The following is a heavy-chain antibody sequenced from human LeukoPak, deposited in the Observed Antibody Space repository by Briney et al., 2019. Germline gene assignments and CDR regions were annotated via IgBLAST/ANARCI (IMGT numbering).Heavy chain of an antibody. CDR2: ISSSSSYI. J-gene: IGHJ3*02. CDR3: ARERLLWFGELSGPDAFDI. CDR1: GFTFSSYS. D-gene: IGHD3-10*01. Sequence: GGSLRLSCAASGFTFSSYSMNWVRQAPGKGLEWVSSISSSSSYIYYADSVKGRFTISRDNAKNSLYLQMNSLRAEDTAVYYCARERLLWFGELSGPDAFDIWGQGTMVTVSS. V-gene: IGHV3-21*01.